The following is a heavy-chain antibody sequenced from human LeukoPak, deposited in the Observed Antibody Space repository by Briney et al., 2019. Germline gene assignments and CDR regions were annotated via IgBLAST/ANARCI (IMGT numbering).Heavy chain of an antibody. CDR1: GGSISSYY. J-gene: IGHJ5*02. CDR3: ARDNLYYYDSSGYLKTNWFDP. CDR2: IYTSGST. Sequence: SSETLSLTCTVSGGSISSYYWSWIRQPAGKGLEWIGRIYTSGSTNYNPSLKSRVTMSVDTSKNQFSLKLSSVTAADTAVYYCARDNLYYYDSSGYLKTNWFDPWGQGTLVTVSS. D-gene: IGHD3-22*01. V-gene: IGHV4-4*07.